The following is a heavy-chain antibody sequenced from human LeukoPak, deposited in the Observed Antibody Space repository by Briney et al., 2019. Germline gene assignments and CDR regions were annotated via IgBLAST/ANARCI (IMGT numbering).Heavy chain of an antibody. CDR3: ARDRITIFGVVIEAWFDP. CDR2: INPNSGGT. Sequence: GASVKVSCKASGYTFTGYYMHWVRQAPGQGLEWMGWINPNSGGTNYAQKFQGRVTMTRDTSISTAYMELSGLRSDDTAVYYCARDRITIFGVVIEAWFDPWGQGTLVTVSS. V-gene: IGHV1-2*02. CDR1: GYTFTGYY. J-gene: IGHJ5*02. D-gene: IGHD3-3*01.